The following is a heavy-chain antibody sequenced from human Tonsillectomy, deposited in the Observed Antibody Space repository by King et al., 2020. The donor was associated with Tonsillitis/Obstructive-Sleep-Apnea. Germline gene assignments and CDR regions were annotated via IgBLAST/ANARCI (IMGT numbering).Heavy chain of an antibody. J-gene: IGHJ6*03. CDR2: INTNTGNP. V-gene: IGHV7-4-1*02. CDR1: GYTFTNYT. CDR3: ARGDPTHDYYHYYMDV. Sequence: QLVQSGSELKKPGASVKVSCKASGYTFTNYTMNWVRQAPGQGLEWMGWINTNTGNPTYAQGFTGRFVFSLDTSVSTAYLQISSPKAEDTAVYYCARGDPTHDYYHYYMDVWGKGTTVTVSS.